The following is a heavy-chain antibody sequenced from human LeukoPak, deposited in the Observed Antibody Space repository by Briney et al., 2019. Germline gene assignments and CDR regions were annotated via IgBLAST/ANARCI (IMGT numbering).Heavy chain of an antibody. V-gene: IGHV3-23*01. D-gene: IGHD3-22*01. J-gene: IGHJ4*02. CDR1: GFTFSSYA. CDR2: ASGSGGST. CDR3: AKSATTSGYTIRDFDS. Sequence: GGSLRLSCAASGFTFSSYAMSWVRQAPGKGLEWVSAASGSGGSTYYTNSVKGRFSISRDNSKNTLCLLMNSLRAEDTAVYYCAKSATTSGYTIRDFDSWGQGTLDTVPS.